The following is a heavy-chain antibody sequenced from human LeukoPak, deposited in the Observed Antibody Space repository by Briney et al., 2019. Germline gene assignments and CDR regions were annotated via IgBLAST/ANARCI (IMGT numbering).Heavy chain of an antibody. V-gene: IGHV1-46*03. J-gene: IGHJ4*02. Sequence: ASVKVSCKPSGYTFTSYYMHWVRQAPGQGLEWMGMLNPSDGSTTYAQKFQCRVTMTRDTSTSTFYVELSNLRSEDTAIYYCARAFWGLHNSIWYEAHPSDFWVQGTLVTVSS. CDR1: GYTFTSYY. CDR2: LNPSDGST. CDR3: ARAFWGLHNSIWYEAHPSDF. D-gene: IGHD6-13*01.